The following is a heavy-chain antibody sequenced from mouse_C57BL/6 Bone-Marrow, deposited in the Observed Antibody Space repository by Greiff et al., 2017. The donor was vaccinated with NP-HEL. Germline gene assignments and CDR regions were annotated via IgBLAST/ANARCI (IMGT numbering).Heavy chain of an antibody. CDR3: ASLYYYGYWYFDV. CDR1: GYSFTDYN. Sequence: EVQLQQSGPELVKPGASVKISCKASGYSFTDYNMNWVKQSNGKSLEWIGVINPNYGTTSYNQKFKGKATLTVDQSSSTAYMQLTSLTSEDSAVYYCASLYYYGYWYFDVWGTGTTVTVSS. J-gene: IGHJ1*03. D-gene: IGHD1-1*01. V-gene: IGHV1-39*01. CDR2: INPNYGTT.